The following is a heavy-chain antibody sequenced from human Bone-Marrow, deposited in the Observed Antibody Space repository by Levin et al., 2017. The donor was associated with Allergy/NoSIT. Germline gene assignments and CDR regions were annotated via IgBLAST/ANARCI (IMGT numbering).Heavy chain of an antibody. V-gene: IGHV4-59*01. J-gene: IGHJ5*02. CDR3: TRSLGYCDTSTCYGSWFDP. Sequence: SQTLSLTCSVSGGSITSYYWTWIRQAPGKGLEWIGYISYSGGPTYNPSLKRRVTITADKSKNHFSLKLTSVTAADTAVHYCTRSLGYCDTSTCYGSWFDPWGQGTLVSVSS. D-gene: IGHD2/OR15-2a*01. CDR2: ISYSGGP. CDR1: GGSITSYY.